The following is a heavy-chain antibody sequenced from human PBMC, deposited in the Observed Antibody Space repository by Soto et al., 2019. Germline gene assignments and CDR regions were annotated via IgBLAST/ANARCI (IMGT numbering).Heavy chain of an antibody. CDR2: ISSDGSST. Sequence: PGGSLRLSCAASGFSFSNSWMHWVRQAAGKGLVWVSRISSDGSSTNYADSVKGRFIISRDNAKNTLYLQMNILRAEDTAVYYCARPVVYSGYDRVFFDYWGQGTLVTVSS. CDR1: GFSFSNSW. D-gene: IGHD5-12*01. V-gene: IGHV3-74*01. CDR3: ARPVVYSGYDRVFFDY. J-gene: IGHJ4*02.